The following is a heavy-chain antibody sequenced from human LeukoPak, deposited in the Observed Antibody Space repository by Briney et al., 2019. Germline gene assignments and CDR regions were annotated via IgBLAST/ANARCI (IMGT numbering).Heavy chain of an antibody. CDR3: ARGPLGDDYGMDD. Sequence: PSGTPSLTCTISGGSISSYYWSWIRQSPGKGLEWIGYIYYSGTTNYSPSLKRRVTISLDTSKNQFSLKLSSVTAADTAVYYCARGPLGDDYGMDDWGQGTTVTVSS. CDR2: IYYSGTT. CDR1: GGSISSYY. D-gene: IGHD3-10*01. J-gene: IGHJ6*02. V-gene: IGHV4-59*12.